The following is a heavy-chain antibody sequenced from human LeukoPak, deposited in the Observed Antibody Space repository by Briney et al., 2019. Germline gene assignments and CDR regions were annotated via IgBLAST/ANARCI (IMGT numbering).Heavy chain of an antibody. CDR2: INHSGST. CDR3: ARGEYFDWFDY. CDR1: GGSFSGYY. V-gene: IGHV4-34*01. Sequence: SETLSLTCAVYGGSFSGYYWSWIRQPPGKGLEWIGEINHSGSTNCNPSLKSRVTISVDTSKNQFSLKLSSVTAADTAVYYCARGEYFDWFDYWGQGTLVTVSS. J-gene: IGHJ4*02. D-gene: IGHD3-9*01.